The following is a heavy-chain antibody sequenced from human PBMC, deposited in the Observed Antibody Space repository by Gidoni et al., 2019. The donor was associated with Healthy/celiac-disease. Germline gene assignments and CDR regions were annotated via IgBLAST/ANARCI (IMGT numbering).Heavy chain of an antibody. CDR2: ISSSSSYI. V-gene: IGHV3-21*01. J-gene: IGHJ4*02. Sequence: EVQLVESGGGLVKPGGSLRLSCAASGFTFSSYSMNWVRQAPGKGLECVSSISSSSSYIYYADSVKGRFTISRDNAKNSLYLQMNSLRAEDTAVYYCARGVEEKYSSGWPYFDYWGQGTLVTVSS. CDR3: ARGVEEKYSSGWPYFDY. CDR1: GFTFSSYS. D-gene: IGHD6-19*01.